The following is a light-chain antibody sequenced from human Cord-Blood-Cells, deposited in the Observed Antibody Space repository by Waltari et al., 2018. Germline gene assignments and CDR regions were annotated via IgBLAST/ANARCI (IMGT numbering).Light chain of an antibody. Sequence: DVVMTQSPLSLPVTLGQPASISCRSSQSLVHSDGNTYLNWFQHRPGQSPRRLIYKVSNRDSGVPDRFSGSGSGTDFTLKISRVEAEDVGVYYCMQGTHWPLYTFGQGTKLEIK. V-gene: IGKV2-30*02. CDR2: KVS. J-gene: IGKJ2*01. CDR3: MQGTHWPLYT. CDR1: QSLVHSDGNTY.